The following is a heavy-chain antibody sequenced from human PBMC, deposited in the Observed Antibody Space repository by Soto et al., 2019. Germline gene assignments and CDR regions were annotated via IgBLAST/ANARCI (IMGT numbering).Heavy chain of an antibody. CDR3: ARETLLVSGCVNHRNRYSFPTRLSSDL. J-gene: IGHJ2*01. CDR2: ISAYNGNT. CDR1: GYTFTSYG. V-gene: IGHV1-18*01. Sequence: ASVKVSCKASGYTFTSYGISWVRQAPGQGLEWMGWISAYNGNTNYAQKLQGRVTMTTDTSTSTAYMELRSLRSDDTAVYYCARETLLVSGCVNHRNRYSFPTRLSSDL. D-gene: IGHD2-15*01.